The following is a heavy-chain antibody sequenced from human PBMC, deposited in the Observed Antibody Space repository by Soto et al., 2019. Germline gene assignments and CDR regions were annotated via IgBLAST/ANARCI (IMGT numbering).Heavy chain of an antibody. CDR2: TYYRSKWDY. CDR1: GDSVSTNSAT. D-gene: IGHD2-8*01. CDR3: ARLIGNSWLDS. V-gene: IGHV6-1*01. Sequence: QVQLQQSGPGLVKPSQTLSLTCAISGDSVSTNSATWDWIRQSPSRGLEWLGRTYYRSKWDYDYAASVKGRININPDISNNQVSLHLDSVTPDDTAVYYCARLIGNSWLDSWGQGTLVTVSS. J-gene: IGHJ5*01.